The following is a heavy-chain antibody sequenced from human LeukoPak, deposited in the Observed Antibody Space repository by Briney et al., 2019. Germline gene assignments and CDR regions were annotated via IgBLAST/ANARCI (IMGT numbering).Heavy chain of an antibody. CDR3: ARAGASSTYYYYYGMDV. V-gene: IGHV4-39*07. D-gene: IGHD3-10*01. CDR2: IYYSGST. Sequence: SETLSLTCTVSGGSISSSSYYWGWIRQPPGKGLEWIGSIYYSGSTNYNPSLKSRVTISVDKSKNQFSLKLSSVTAADTAVYYCARAGASSTYYYYYGMDVWGQGTTVTVSS. CDR1: GGSISSSSYY. J-gene: IGHJ6*02.